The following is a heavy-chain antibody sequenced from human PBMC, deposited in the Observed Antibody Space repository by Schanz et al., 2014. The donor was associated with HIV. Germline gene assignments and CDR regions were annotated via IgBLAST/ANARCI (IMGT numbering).Heavy chain of an antibody. CDR2: INSDGSST. J-gene: IGHJ6*02. CDR1: GFTFSSYW. D-gene: IGHD2-8*01. V-gene: IGHV3-74*01. CDR3: ANSGYCTSGICYTRGNGMDV. Sequence: EVQLVESGGGFVQPGGSLRLSCAASGFTFSSYWMHWVRQAPGKGLVWVSRINSDGSSTSYADSVKGRFTISRDNPKNRLYLQMNSLRAEDTAVYYCANSGYCTSGICYTRGNGMDVWGQGTTVTVSS.